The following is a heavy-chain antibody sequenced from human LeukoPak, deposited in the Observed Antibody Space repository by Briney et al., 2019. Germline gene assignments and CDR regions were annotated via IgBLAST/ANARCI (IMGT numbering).Heavy chain of an antibody. J-gene: IGHJ5*02. CDR2: IYSGGST. CDR3: ARSTSGHNWFDP. Sequence: PGGSLRLSCAASGFTVSSNYMSWVRQAPGKGLEWVSVIYSGGSTYYADSVKGRFTISRDNSKNPLYVQMNSLRAEDTAVYYCARSTSGHNWFDPWGQGTLVTVSS. V-gene: IGHV3-53*01. CDR1: GFTVSSNY. D-gene: IGHD6-25*01.